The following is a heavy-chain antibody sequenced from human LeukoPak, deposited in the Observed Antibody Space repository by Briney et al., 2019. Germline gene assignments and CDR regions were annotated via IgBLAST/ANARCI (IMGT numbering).Heavy chain of an antibody. D-gene: IGHD6-19*01. J-gene: IGHJ4*02. CDR1: GYTLTELS. Sequence: ASVKVSCKVSGYTLTELSMHWVRQAPGKGLEWMGGFDPEDGETIYAQKFQGRVTMTEDTSTDTAYMELCSLRSEDTAVYYCATDSIAVAGSFDYWGQGTLVTVSS. CDR2: FDPEDGET. V-gene: IGHV1-24*01. CDR3: ATDSIAVAGSFDY.